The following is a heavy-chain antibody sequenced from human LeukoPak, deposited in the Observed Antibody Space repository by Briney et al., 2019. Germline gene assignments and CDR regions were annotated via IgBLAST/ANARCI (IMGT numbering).Heavy chain of an antibody. CDR2: IHHSGKT. Sequence: SETLSLTCAVSGDSISSINWWTWVRLSPEQGLEWIGEIHHSGKTNYNPSLKSRVNISLDKSKNHFSLRVNSVVAADTAIYYCARAPDTAIPYYYMDVWGKGTTVTVSS. CDR1: GDSISSINW. V-gene: IGHV4-4*02. D-gene: IGHD5-18*01. J-gene: IGHJ6*03. CDR3: ARAPDTAIPYYYMDV.